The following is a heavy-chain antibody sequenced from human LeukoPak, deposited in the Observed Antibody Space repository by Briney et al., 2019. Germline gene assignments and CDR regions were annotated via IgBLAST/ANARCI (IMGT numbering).Heavy chain of an antibody. CDR1: GYSFTTYW. CDR2: IYPGDSDT. CDR3: ARGRGYCSDGRCYDFDY. J-gene: IGHJ4*02. V-gene: IGHV5-51*01. D-gene: IGHD2-15*01. Sequence: GESLKISCKASGYSFTTYWIGWVRPMPGKGLEWMGIIYPGDSDTRYSPSFQGQVTISADKSITTAYLQWSSLKASDTAMYYCARGRGYCSDGRCYDFDYWGQGTLVTVSS.